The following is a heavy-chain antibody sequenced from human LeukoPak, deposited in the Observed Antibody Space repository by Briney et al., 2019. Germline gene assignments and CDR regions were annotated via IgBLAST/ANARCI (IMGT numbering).Heavy chain of an antibody. D-gene: IGHD3-3*01. Sequence: PSETLSLTCTVSGGSVSNYAYYWSWIRQPPGKGLEWIGHIYYSGSTNYNPSLKSRVTISIDTSKNQFSLKLSSVTAADTAVYYCARGLYYDFWSGYPPFDYWGQGTLVTVSS. V-gene: IGHV4-61*08. CDR1: GGSVSNYAYY. J-gene: IGHJ4*02. CDR2: IYYSGST. CDR3: ARGLYYDFWSGYPPFDY.